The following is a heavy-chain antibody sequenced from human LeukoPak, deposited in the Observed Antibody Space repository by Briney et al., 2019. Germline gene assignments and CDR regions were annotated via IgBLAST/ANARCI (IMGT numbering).Heavy chain of an antibody. V-gene: IGHV1-18*01. Sequence: ASVKVSCKASGYTFTSYGISWVRQAPGQGLEWMGWISAYNGNTKYAQKLQGRVTIITDTSTSTAYMGLRSLRSDDTAVYYCAREPPRSFYGSGTHYNGVRDYYYGMDVWGQGTTVTVSS. D-gene: IGHD3-10*01. J-gene: IGHJ6*02. CDR2: ISAYNGNT. CDR1: GYTFTSYG. CDR3: AREPPRSFYGSGTHYNGVRDYYYGMDV.